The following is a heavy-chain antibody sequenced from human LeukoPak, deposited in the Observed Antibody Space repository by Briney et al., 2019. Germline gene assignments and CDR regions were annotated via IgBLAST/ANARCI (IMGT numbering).Heavy chain of an antibody. D-gene: IGHD5-12*01. V-gene: IGHV3-15*01. J-gene: IGHJ4*02. CDR2: IKSKTDGGTI. CDR3: TTDLDGYDFDY. Sequence: GGSLRLSCAASGFTFSNAWMSWVRQAPGKGLEWVGRIKSKTDGGTIDYAAPVKGRFTISRDDSKNTLYLQMNSLKTEDTAVYYCTTDLDGYDFDYWGQGTLVTVSS. CDR1: GFTFSNAW.